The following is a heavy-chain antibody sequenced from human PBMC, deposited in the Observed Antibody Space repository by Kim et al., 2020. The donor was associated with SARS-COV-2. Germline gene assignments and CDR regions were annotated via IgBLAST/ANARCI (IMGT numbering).Heavy chain of an antibody. CDR2: IRSKPNNYAT. D-gene: IGHD4-17*01. Sequence: GGSLRLSCAASGFTFSASAMQWVRQASGKGLEWVGRIRSKPNNYATSYAASVTGRFNISRDDSTNTVYLQMDRLKNDDTAVYFCSRHSGKHGDRGFDNWG. V-gene: IGHV3-73*01. CDR3: SRHSGKHGDRGFDN. J-gene: IGHJ4*01. CDR1: GFTFSASA.